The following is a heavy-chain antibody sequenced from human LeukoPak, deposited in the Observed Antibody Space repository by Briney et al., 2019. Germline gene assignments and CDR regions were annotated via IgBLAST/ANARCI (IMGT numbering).Heavy chain of an antibody. CDR1: GFTFSSYA. D-gene: IGHD4-11*01. V-gene: IGHV3-23*01. J-gene: IGHJ4*02. CDR3: AKRTDYSNYGPFDY. CDR2: ISGSGGST. Sequence: GGSLRLSCAAAGFTFSSYAMSWVRQSPGKGLEWVSAISGSGGSTYYADSVKGRFTISRDNSKNTLFLQMNSLRAEDTAVYYCAKRTDYSNYGPFDYWGQGTLVTVSS.